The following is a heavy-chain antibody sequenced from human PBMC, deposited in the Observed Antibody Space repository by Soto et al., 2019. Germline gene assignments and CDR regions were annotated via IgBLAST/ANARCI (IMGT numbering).Heavy chain of an antibody. V-gene: IGHV6-1*01. Sequence: SQTRSLTCSISGDRVSSNSAAWNCIRQSPSRGLEWLGRTYYRSKWYNDYAVSVKSRITINPDTSKNQFSLQLNSVTPEDTAVYYCARGSFGRDTMFLCVIIGVYNLFDLWGQGTLDTVSS. CDR1: GDRVSSNSAA. J-gene: IGHJ5*02. CDR2: TYYRSKWYN. CDR3: ARGSFGRDTMFLCVIIGVYNLFDL. D-gene: IGHD3-10*01.